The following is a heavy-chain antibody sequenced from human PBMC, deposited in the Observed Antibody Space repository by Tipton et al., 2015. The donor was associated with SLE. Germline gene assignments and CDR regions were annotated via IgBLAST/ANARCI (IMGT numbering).Heavy chain of an antibody. D-gene: IGHD1-26*01. Sequence: TLSLTCTVSGGSISSSSYYWGWIRQPPGKGLEWIGSIYYSGSTYYNPSLKSRVTISVDTSKNQFSLKLSSATAADTAVYYCASPRGELGAFDIWGQGTMVTVSS. CDR3: ASPRGELGAFDI. CDR1: GGSISSSSYY. J-gene: IGHJ3*02. V-gene: IGHV4-39*07. CDR2: IYYSGST.